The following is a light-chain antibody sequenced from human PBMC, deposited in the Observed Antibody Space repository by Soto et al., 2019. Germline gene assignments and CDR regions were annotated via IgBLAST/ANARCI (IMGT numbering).Light chain of an antibody. CDR1: QSISSW. CDR2: DAS. Sequence: DIQMTQSPSTLSASVGDRVTITCRASQSISSWLAWYQQKPGKDPELLIYDASSLESGVPSRFSGSRSGTEFTSTISSLQPDDFATYYCQQYNSYTFGQGTKLEIK. J-gene: IGKJ2*01. CDR3: QQYNSYT. V-gene: IGKV1-5*01.